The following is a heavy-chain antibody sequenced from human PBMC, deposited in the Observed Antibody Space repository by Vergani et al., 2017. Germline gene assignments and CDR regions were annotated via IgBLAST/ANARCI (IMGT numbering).Heavy chain of an antibody. V-gene: IGHV4-59*10. CDR1: GGSFSGYY. Sequence: QVQLQQWGAGLLKPSETLSLTCAVYGGSFSGYYWSWIRQPPGKGLEWIGYIYTSGSTNYNPSLKSRVTMSVDTSKNQFSLKLSSVTAADTAVYYCARDTATFLMDVWGKGTTVTVSS. J-gene: IGHJ6*04. D-gene: IGHD5-18*01. CDR3: ARDTATFLMDV. CDR2: IYTSGST.